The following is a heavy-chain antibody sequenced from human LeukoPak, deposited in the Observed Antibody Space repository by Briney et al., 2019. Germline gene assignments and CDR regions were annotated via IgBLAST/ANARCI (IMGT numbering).Heavy chain of an antibody. CDR1: GFIFSDYA. CDR3: ARVGYSSGKYYFFDY. J-gene: IGHJ4*02. Sequence: GGSLRLSCTTSGFIFSDYAVSWVRQAPGKGLKWVGFIRSKAYGGTSDYAASLKGRFTISRDDSRSIAYLQMNSLQTEDTAVYYCARVGYSSGKYYFFDYWGQGTLVTVSS. D-gene: IGHD1-26*01. CDR2: IRSKAYGGTS. V-gene: IGHV3-49*04.